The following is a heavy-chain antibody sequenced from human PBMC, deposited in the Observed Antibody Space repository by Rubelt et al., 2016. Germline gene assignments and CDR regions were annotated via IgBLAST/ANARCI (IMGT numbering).Heavy chain of an antibody. D-gene: IGHD4-17*01. J-gene: IGHJ4*02. CDR2: INPSGGTT. CDR3: ARAASTVTTLLDLGY. Sequence: QVQLVQSGAEVKKPGASVKVSCKASGYAFTSYYMHWVRQAPGQGLEWMGIINPSGGTTSYAQKCQGRVNMTRDTSASTVYMELSSLRSEDTAGYYCARAASTVTTLLDLGYWGQGTLVTVSS. V-gene: IGHV1-46*01. CDR1: GYAFTSYY.